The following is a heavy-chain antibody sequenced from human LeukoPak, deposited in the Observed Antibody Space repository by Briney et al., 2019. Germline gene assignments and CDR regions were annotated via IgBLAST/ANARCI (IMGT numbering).Heavy chain of an antibody. CDR3: AKVVDMVRGPIDY. V-gene: IGHV3-23*01. Sequence: PGGSLRPSCAASGFTFSSYAMSWVRQAPGKGLEWVSVISAGGGSTLYADSVKGRFTISRDNSKNTLYLQMNSLRAEDTAVYYCAKVVDMVRGPIDYWGQGTLVTVSS. CDR1: GFTFSSYA. CDR2: ISAGGGST. J-gene: IGHJ4*02. D-gene: IGHD3-10*01.